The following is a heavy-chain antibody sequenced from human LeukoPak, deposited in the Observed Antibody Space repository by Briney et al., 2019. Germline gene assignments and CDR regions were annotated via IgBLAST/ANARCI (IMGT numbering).Heavy chain of an antibody. J-gene: IGHJ4*02. Sequence: GGSLRLSCAGSAFTFSSYWMSWVRQAPGKGLEWVANIKQDGSEKYQMDSVKGRFTISRDNAKNSLYLQMNSLRADDTAVYYCTRDPGHYRDSWGQGTLVTVS. CDR1: AFTFSSYW. V-gene: IGHV3-7*01. CDR2: IKQDGSEK. D-gene: IGHD3-3*01. CDR3: TRDPGHYRDS.